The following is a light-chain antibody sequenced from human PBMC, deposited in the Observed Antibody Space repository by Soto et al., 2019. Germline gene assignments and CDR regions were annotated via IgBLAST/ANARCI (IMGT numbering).Light chain of an antibody. CDR2: DAS. V-gene: IGKV3-11*01. Sequence: EIVLTQSPATLSLSPGERATLSCRASQSVSSYLAWYQQKPGQAPRLLIYDASNRATGIPARFSGSGSGTDFTLKISSLEHEDLTVYSCPQRSNWLTFGGGTKVEIK. CDR3: PQRSNWLT. J-gene: IGKJ4*01. CDR1: QSVSSY.